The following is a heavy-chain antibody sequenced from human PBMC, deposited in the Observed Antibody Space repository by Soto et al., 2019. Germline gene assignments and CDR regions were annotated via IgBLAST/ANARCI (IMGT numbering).Heavy chain of an antibody. CDR3: ARVRPPTSPRPAAVLNYSDY. CDR2: IYHVGFT. Sequence: QVHLQESGPGLVKPSGTLSLTCGVSGASVSSSHWWTWVRQPPGKGLEWIGEIYHVGFTSYNPSLKSRAIMSMDQTRNNFPLKMRTVTAADTAAYYCARVRPPTSPRPAAVLNYSDYWGQGSLVTVSS. D-gene: IGHD2-2*01. V-gene: IGHV4-4*02. CDR1: GASVSSSHW. J-gene: IGHJ4*02.